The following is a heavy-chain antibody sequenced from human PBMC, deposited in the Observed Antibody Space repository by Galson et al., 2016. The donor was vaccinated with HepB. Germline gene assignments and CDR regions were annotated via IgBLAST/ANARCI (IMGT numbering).Heavy chain of an antibody. CDR2: ISSGSSYT. J-gene: IGHJ4*02. D-gene: IGHD6-19*01. Sequence: SLRLSCAASGFTFSDYYMTWIRRAPGKGLEWVAYISSGSSYTYYGDSVEGRFTISRDNSKDTLYLQMNSLRAEDTAVYYRAKDHDGSGWRHDYWGQGTLVTVSS. CDR1: GFTFSDYY. CDR3: AKDHDGSGWRHDY. V-gene: IGHV3-11*05.